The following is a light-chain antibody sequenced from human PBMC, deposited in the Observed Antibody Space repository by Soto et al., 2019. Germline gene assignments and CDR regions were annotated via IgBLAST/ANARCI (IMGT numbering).Light chain of an antibody. Sequence: DIQMTQSPSTLSASVGDRVTITCRASQSITNRLAWYQQKPGKAPKVLIYDASNLEYGVPSRFSGSGFGTEFILTISSLQPDAFATYCCQHYGGMWTFGQGTKVEMK. CDR3: QHYGGMWT. V-gene: IGKV1-5*01. CDR2: DAS. CDR1: QSITNR. J-gene: IGKJ1*01.